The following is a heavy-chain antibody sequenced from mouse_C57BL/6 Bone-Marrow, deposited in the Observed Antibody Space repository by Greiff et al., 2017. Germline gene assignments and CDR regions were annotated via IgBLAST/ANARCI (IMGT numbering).Heavy chain of an antibody. Sequence: QVHVKQPGAELVKPGASVKMSCKASGYTFTSYWITWVKQRPGQGLEWIGDIYPTSGRTNYNEKFKSKAILTVDTSSNTAYRQLSSLTSEDSAVFYCARSGPLGRSFDYWGQGTTLTVSS. V-gene: IGHV1-55*01. CDR1: GYTFTSYW. D-gene: IGHD4-1*01. CDR2: IYPTSGRT. J-gene: IGHJ2*01. CDR3: ARSGPLGRSFDY.